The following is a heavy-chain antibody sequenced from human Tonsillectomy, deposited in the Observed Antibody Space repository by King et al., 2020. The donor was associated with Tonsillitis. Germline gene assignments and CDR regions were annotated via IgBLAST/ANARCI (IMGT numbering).Heavy chain of an antibody. CDR3: AGEQIGHYCGGDCDAFDI. CDR2: IYHSGST. D-gene: IGHD2-21*02. J-gene: IGHJ3*02. V-gene: IGHV4-30-4*07. CDR1: GGSISSGGYS. Sequence: VQLQESGPGLVKPSQTLSLTCAVSGGSISSGGYSWNWIRQPPGKRLEWIGYIYHSGSTFYNPSLKSRVTISVDTSKNQFSLKLTSVTAADTAVYYCAGEQIGHYCGGDCDAFDIWGQGTMVTVTS.